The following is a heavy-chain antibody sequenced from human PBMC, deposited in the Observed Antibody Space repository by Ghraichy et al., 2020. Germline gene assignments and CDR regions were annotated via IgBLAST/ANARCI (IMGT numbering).Heavy chain of an antibody. CDR1: GYSITSVYY. J-gene: IGHJ3*02. CDR3: ARRRRGEAFDI. Sequence: SETLSLTCAVSGYSITSVYYWGWIRQPPGKGLEWIGSIYHSGSTYYNPSLKSRVTISVDMSKNQFSLKLSSVTAADTAVYYCARRRRGEAFDIWGQGTMVIVSS. CDR2: IYHSGST. V-gene: IGHV4-38-2*01. D-gene: IGHD3-16*01.